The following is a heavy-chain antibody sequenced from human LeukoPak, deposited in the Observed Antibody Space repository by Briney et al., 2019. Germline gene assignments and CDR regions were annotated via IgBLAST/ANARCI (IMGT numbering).Heavy chain of an antibody. Sequence: WASVKVSCKASGGTFSSYAISWVRQAPGQGLEWMGGIIPIFGTANYAQKFQGRVTITADESTSTAYMELSSLRSEDTAVYYCARSVGVIKFEGAYYFDYWGQGTLVTVSS. CDR1: GGTFSSYA. J-gene: IGHJ4*02. D-gene: IGHD3-10*01. V-gene: IGHV1-69*01. CDR3: ARSVGVIKFEGAYYFDY. CDR2: IIPIFGTA.